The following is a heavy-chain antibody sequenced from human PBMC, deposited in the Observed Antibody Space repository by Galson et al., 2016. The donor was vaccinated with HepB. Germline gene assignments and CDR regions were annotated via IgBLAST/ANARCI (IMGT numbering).Heavy chain of an antibody. Sequence: SLRLSCAASGFTFSSYSLNWVRQAPGKGLEWVSFISSNNYIYYADSVQGRLTISRANAKNSLYLQMPSLMAEATAVYYCAKDTGHCSGGVCYSPRGMDVWGQGTTVTVSS. J-gene: IGHJ6*02. CDR2: ISSNNYI. V-gene: IGHV3-21*01. D-gene: IGHD2-15*01. CDR1: GFTFSSYS. CDR3: AKDTGHCSGGVCYSPRGMDV.